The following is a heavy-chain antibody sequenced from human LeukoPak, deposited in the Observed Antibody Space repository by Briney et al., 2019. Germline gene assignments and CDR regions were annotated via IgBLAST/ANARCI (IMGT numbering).Heavy chain of an antibody. CDR2: VKTDGSP. CDR1: GFTSQFTFSSRW. Sequence: GGSLRLSCAVSGFTSQFTFSSRWMHWVRQAPGKGLVWVSLVKTDGSPNYADSVRGRFTVSRDNAKNTLYLQTNNLRVEDTALYFCHPLGYTSNWGQGALVTVSS. D-gene: IGHD1-1*01. CDR3: HPLGYTSN. J-gene: IGHJ4*02. V-gene: IGHV3-74*01.